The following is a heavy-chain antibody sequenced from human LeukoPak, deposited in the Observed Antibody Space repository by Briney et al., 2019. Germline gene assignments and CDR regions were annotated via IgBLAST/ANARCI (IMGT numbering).Heavy chain of an antibody. V-gene: IGHV3-74*03. Sequence: PGGSLRLSCVASGFTFSNYWMHWVRQVPGKGLVWVSRINIDETSLTYADSVKGRFTISRDNAKNTLYLHMDSLRAEDTAVYYCARDGCSSPSCSPRGRVPPVFGGYMDVWGKGTTVPVSS. CDR3: ARDGCSSPSCSPRGRVPPVFGGYMDV. CDR2: INIDETSL. D-gene: IGHD2-2*01. J-gene: IGHJ6*03. CDR1: GFTFSNYW.